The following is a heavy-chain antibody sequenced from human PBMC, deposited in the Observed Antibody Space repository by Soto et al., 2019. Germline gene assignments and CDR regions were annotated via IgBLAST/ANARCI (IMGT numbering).Heavy chain of an antibody. D-gene: IGHD6-19*01. CDR3: AREIEQWLLDVGYYYYYMDV. V-gene: IGHV1-18*01. CDR1: GYTFTSYG. J-gene: IGHJ6*03. Sequence: ASVKVSCKASGYTFTSYGISWVRQAPGQGLEWMGWISAYNGNTNYAQKLQGRVTMTTDTSTSTAYMELRSLRSDDTAVYYCAREIEQWLLDVGYYYYYMDVSCKGTTVTGFS. CDR2: ISAYNGNT.